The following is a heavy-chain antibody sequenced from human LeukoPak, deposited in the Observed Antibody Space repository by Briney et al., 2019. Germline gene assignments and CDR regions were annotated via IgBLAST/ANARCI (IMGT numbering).Heavy chain of an antibody. J-gene: IGHJ4*02. CDR1: GFSFSSYG. D-gene: IGHD3-3*01. CDR3: AKMPGDFWSAFYHYSDF. CDR2: TSYDGSNK. V-gene: IGHV3-30*18. Sequence: TGGSLRLSCAASGFSFSSYGMHWVRQAPGKGLEWVALTSYDGSNKYYGDSVKGRFTISRDNSKNTLYLQMNSLRAQDTAVYYCAKMPGDFWSAFYHYSDFWGQGTLVTVSS.